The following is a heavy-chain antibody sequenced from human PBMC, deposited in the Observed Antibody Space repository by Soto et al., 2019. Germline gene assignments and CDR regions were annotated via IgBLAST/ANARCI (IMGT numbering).Heavy chain of an antibody. CDR3: ARRGLAAGGRWYFDF. V-gene: IGHV3-66*01. J-gene: IGHJ4*02. Sequence: EVQLVESGGGLVQPGGSLRLSCAASGFTVSSNFMSWVRQTPGKGLEWVSIIYSGGSTYYAESVKGRFTISRDDSKNTLYLQMNSLRVVDTAVYYCARRGLAAGGRWYFDFWGQGTLVTVSS. CDR1: GFTVSSNF. D-gene: IGHD6-13*01. CDR2: IYSGGST.